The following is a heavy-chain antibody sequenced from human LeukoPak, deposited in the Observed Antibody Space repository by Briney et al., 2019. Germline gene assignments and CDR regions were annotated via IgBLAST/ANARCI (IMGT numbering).Heavy chain of an antibody. D-gene: IGHD3-9*01. CDR3: AADWSGITIPQRSSYYYGMDV. Sequence: ASVKVSCKASGFTFTSSAVQWVRQARGQRLEWIGWIVVGSGNTNYAQKFQERVTITRDMSTSTAYMELSSLRSEDAAVYYCAADWSGITIPQRSSYYYGMDVWGQGTAVTVSS. V-gene: IGHV1-58*01. J-gene: IGHJ6*02. CDR1: GFTFTSSA. CDR2: IVVGSGNT.